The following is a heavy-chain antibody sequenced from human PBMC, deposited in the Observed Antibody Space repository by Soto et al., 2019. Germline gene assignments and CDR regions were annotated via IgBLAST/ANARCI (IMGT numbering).Heavy chain of an antibody. CDR3: ASPYCSSTSCYADY. CDR1: GFTFSSYS. V-gene: IGHV3-48*02. Sequence: GGSLRLSCAASGFTFSSYSMNWVRQAPGKGLEWVSYNSSSSSTIYYADSVKGRFTISRDNAKNSLYLQMNSLRDEDTAVYYCASPYCSSTSCYADYWGQGTLVTVSS. CDR2: NSSSSSTI. J-gene: IGHJ4*02. D-gene: IGHD2-2*01.